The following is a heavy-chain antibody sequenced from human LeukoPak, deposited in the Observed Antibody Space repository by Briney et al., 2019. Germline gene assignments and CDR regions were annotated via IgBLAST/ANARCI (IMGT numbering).Heavy chain of an antibody. CDR3: AREVDYYDSSGYSYFDY. D-gene: IGHD3-22*01. CDR1: GFTFSSYS. CDR2: ISSSSSYI. Sequence: PGGSLRLSCAASGFTFSSYSMNWVRQAPGKGLEWVSSISSSSSYIYYADSVKGRFTISRDNAKNSLYLQMNSLRAEDTAVYYCAREVDYYDSSGYSYFDYWGQGTLVTVSS. V-gene: IGHV3-21*01. J-gene: IGHJ4*02.